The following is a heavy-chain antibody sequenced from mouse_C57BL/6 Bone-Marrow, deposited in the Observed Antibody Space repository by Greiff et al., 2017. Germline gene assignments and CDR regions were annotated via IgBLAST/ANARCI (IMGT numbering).Heavy chain of an antibody. Sequence: VQLQQSGPELVKPGASVKISCKASGYAFSSSWMNWVKQRPGKGLEWIGRIFPGDGDTNYNGKFKGKATLTADKSSSTAYMQLISLTSEDSAVYFCAITYYGSSYWYFDVWGTGTTVTVSS. CDR1: GYAFSSSW. V-gene: IGHV1-82*01. D-gene: IGHD1-1*01. CDR2: IFPGDGDT. CDR3: AITYYGSSYWYFDV. J-gene: IGHJ1*03.